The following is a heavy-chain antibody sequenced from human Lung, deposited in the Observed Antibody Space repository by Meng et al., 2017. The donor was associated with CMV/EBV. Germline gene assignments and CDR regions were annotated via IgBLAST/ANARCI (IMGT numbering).Heavy chain of an antibody. CDR1: GFTFDDYA. J-gene: IGHJ6*02. CDR3: AKGTRNYYYYYGMDV. V-gene: IGHV3-9*03. Sequence: LTXXASGFTFDDYAMHWVRQAPGKGLEWVSGISWNSGSIGYADSVKGRFTISRDNAKNSLYLQMNSLRAEDMALYYCAKGTRNYYYYYGMDVWGQGTTVXVSS. CDR2: ISWNSGSI.